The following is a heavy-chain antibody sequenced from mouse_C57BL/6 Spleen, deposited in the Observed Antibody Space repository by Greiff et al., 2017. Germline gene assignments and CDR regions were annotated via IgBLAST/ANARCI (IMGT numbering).Heavy chain of an antibody. D-gene: IGHD2-5*01. J-gene: IGHJ3*01. CDR1: GYTFTDYY. CDR2: INPNNGGT. Sequence: EVQLQQSGPELVKPGASVKISCKASGYTFTDYYMNWVKQSHGKSLEWIGDINPNNGGTSYNQKFKGKATLTVDKSSSTAYMELRSLTSEDSAVYYCARTGKYSNYEGFAYWGQGTLVTVSA. V-gene: IGHV1-26*01. CDR3: ARTGKYSNYEGFAY.